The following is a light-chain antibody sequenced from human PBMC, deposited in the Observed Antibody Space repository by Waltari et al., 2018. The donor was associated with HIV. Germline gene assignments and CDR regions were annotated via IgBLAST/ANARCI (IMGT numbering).Light chain of an antibody. CDR3: CSYAGNTIYVV. CDR1: SNTFGNYNL. V-gene: IGLV2-23*01. J-gene: IGLJ2*01. CDR2: EGY. Sequence: QSALTQPASVSGSLGLSLTISCTGTSNTFGNYNLVSWYQQHPGKAPRLIIYEGYKRPSGVSNRFSGSKSGNTASLTISGLQAEDEADYYCCSYAGNTIYVVFGGGTKVTVL.